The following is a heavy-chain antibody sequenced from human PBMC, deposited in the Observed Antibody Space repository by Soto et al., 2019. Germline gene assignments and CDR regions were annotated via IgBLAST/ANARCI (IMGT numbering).Heavy chain of an antibody. CDR1: GGSFSGYY. CDR2: INHSGST. Sequence: SETLSLTCARYGGSFSGYYWSWIRQPPGKGLEWIGEINHSGSTNYNPSLKSRVTISVDTSKNQFSLKLSSVTAADTAVYYCAIKRSVNYGSGSYLDYYYYYYGMDVWGQGTTVTVSS. D-gene: IGHD3-10*01. V-gene: IGHV4-34*01. CDR3: AIKRSVNYGSGSYLDYYYYYYGMDV. J-gene: IGHJ6*02.